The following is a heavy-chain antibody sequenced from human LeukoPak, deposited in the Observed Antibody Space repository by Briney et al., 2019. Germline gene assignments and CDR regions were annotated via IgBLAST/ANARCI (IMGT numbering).Heavy chain of an antibody. CDR3: ARDYQGGYGDKTVDY. V-gene: IGHV4-39*07. CDR2: IYYSGST. J-gene: IGHJ4*02. D-gene: IGHD5-18*01. CDR1: GASINIRYHY. Sequence: SETLSLTCTVSGASINIRYHYWGWIRQSPGKGLEWIGSIYYSGSTYYNPSLKSRVTISVDTSKNQFSLKLSSVTAADTAVYYCARDYQGGYGDKTVDYWGQGTLVTVSS.